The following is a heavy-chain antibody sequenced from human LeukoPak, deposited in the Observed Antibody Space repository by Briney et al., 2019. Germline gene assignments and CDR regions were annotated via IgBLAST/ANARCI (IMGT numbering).Heavy chain of an antibody. CDR1: GLTFSSYS. J-gene: IGHJ4*02. V-gene: IGHV3-21*01. Sequence: GGSLRLSCAASGLTFSSYSMNWVRQAPGKGLEWVSSISSSSSYIYYADSVKGRFTISRDNAKNSLYLQMNSLRAEDTAVYYCAREIYDSWSGECDYWGQGTLVTVSS. CDR3: AREIYDSWSGECDY. D-gene: IGHD3-3*01. CDR2: ISSSSSYI.